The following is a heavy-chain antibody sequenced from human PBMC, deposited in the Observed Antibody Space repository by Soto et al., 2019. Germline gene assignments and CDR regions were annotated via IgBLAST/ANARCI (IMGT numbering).Heavy chain of an antibody. D-gene: IGHD1-26*01. J-gene: IGHJ4*02. CDR3: ARDDYGWELLGDD. Sequence: QVQLVQSGGEVKKPGSSVQVSCKASGGTFSSYAISWVRQAPGQGLEWMGGIIPIFGTANYAQKFQGRVTITADKSTSTAYMELSSLRSEDTAVYYCARDDYGWELLGDDWGQGTLVTVSS. CDR2: IIPIFGTA. V-gene: IGHV1-69*06. CDR1: GGTFSSYA.